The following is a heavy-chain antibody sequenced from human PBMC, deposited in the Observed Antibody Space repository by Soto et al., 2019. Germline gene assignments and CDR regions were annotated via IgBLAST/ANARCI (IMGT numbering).Heavy chain of an antibody. D-gene: IGHD3-10*01. CDR1: GFTFSSYD. J-gene: IGHJ6*02. V-gene: IGHV3-13*01. CDR2: IGTAGDT. Sequence: PGGSLRLSCAASGFTFSSYDKHWVRQATGKGLEWVSAIGTAGDTYYPGSVKGRFTISRENAKNSLYLQMNSLRAGDTAVYYCARVLPPETNYGSGPEGMDVCGQVTTVAVYS. CDR3: ARVLPPETNYGSGPEGMDV.